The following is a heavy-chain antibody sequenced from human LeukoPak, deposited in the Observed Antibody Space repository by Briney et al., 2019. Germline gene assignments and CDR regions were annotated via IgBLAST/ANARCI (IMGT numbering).Heavy chain of an antibody. D-gene: IGHD2-8*01. CDR1: GGSISSGGYY. V-gene: IGHV4-31*03. J-gene: IGHJ5*02. Sequence: SETLSLTCTVSGGSISSGGYYWCWIRQHPGKGLEWIGYIYYSGSTYYNPSLKSRVTISVDRSKNQFSLKLSSVTAADTAVYYCARAVGYCTNGVCYTMDWFDPWGQGTLVTVSS. CDR2: IYYSGST. CDR3: ARAVGYCTNGVCYTMDWFDP.